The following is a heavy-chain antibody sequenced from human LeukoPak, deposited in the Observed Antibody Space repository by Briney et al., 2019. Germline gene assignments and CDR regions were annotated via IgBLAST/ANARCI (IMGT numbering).Heavy chain of an antibody. CDR1: GFTFSSYW. D-gene: IGHD2-8*02. V-gene: IGHV3-7*01. Sequence: PGGSLRLSCTASGFTFSSYWMTWVRQAPGKGLEWVANIEQDGSEKYYVDSVKGRFTISRDNAKNSLYLQMNSLRAEDTAVYYCARVSPENVYGWSYYYYYYMDVWGKGITVTVSS. CDR3: ARVSPENVYGWSYYYYYYMDV. CDR2: IEQDGSEK. J-gene: IGHJ6*03.